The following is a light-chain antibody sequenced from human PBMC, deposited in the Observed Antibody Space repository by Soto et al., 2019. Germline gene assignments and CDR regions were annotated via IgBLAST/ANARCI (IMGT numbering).Light chain of an antibody. V-gene: IGKV3-15*01. CDR2: GAS. CDR1: QSVSSN. J-gene: IGKJ4*01. Sequence: EIVLTQSPATLSVSPGERATLSCRASQSVSSNLAWYQHKPGQAPRLLIYGASTRATGIPARFSGSGSGTDFTLTISRLEPEDFALYYCQQYGNSPLTFGGGTKVDIK. CDR3: QQYGNSPLT.